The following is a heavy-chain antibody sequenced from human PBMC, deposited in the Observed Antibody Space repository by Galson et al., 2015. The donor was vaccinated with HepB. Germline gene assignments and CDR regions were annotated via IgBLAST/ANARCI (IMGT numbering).Heavy chain of an antibody. CDR1: GFSLSTSGMC. Sequence: PALVKPTQTLTLTCTFSGFSLSTSGMCVSWIRQPPGKALEWLARIDWDDDKYYSTSLKTRLTISKDTSKNQVVLTMTNMDPVDTATYYCARLQVYYGSGSYDYWGQGTLVTVSS. D-gene: IGHD3-10*01. J-gene: IGHJ4*02. V-gene: IGHV2-70*11. CDR3: ARLQVYYGSGSYDY. CDR2: IDWDDDK.